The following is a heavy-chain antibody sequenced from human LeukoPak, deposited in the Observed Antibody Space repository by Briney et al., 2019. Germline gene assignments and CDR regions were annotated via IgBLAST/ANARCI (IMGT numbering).Heavy chain of an antibody. J-gene: IGHJ6*04. CDR1: GFTFSNYA. D-gene: IGHD3-10*02. Sequence: GGSLRLSCAASGFTFSNYAMHWVRQAPGKGLEWVAVISYDGSNKYYGDSVKGRFTIARDNAKNSLYLQMNSLRAEDTAVYYCAELGITMIGGVWGKGTTVTISS. V-gene: IGHV3-30*04. CDR2: ISYDGSNK. CDR3: AELGITMIGGV.